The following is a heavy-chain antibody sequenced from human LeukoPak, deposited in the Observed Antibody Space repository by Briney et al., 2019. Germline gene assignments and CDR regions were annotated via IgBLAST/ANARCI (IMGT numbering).Heavy chain of an antibody. D-gene: IGHD3-10*01. J-gene: IGHJ4*02. CDR2: IYYSGST. CDR3: ARRPYGSGSSPFDY. V-gene: IGHV4-31*03. Sequence: SETLSLTCTVSGGSISSGGYYWSWLRQHPGKGLEWIVYIYYSGSTYYNPSLKSRVTISVDTSKNQFSLKLSSVTAADTAVYYCARRPYGSGSSPFDYWGQGTLVTVSS. CDR1: GGSISSGGYY.